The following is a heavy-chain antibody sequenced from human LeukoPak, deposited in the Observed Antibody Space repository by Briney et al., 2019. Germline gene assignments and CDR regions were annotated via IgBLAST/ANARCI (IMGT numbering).Heavy chain of an antibody. V-gene: IGHV4-59*12. Sequence: SETLSLTCTVSGGSISSYYWSWIRQPPGKGLEWIGYIYYSGSTNYNPSLKSRVTISVDTSKNQFSLKLSSVTAADTAVYYCARGSYCSGGSCPWDWFDPWGQGTLVTVSS. J-gene: IGHJ5*02. CDR3: ARGSYCSGGSCPWDWFDP. CDR2: IYYSGST. CDR1: GGSISSYY. D-gene: IGHD2-15*01.